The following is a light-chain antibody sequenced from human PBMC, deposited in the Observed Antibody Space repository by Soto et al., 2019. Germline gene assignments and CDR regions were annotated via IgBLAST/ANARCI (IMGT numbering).Light chain of an antibody. Sequence: DIQMTQSPSSVSAXXXXXXXXXXXASQGISSWLAWYQQKPGKAPKLLIYDASSLESGVPSRFSGSGSGTEFTLTISNLQPDDFATYYCQQYDNYPLTFGGGTKVDIK. CDR3: QQYDNYPLT. CDR2: DAS. V-gene: IGKV1-5*01. CDR1: QGISSW. J-gene: IGKJ4*01.